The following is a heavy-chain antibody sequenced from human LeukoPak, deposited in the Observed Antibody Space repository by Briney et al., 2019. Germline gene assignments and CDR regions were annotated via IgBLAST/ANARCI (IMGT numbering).Heavy chain of an antibody. CDR3: ATNQDYGGNSDAFDI. CDR1: GFTFSDYY. J-gene: IGHJ3*02. CDR2: ISSSGSTI. D-gene: IGHD4-23*01. Sequence: GGSLRLSCAASGFTFSDYYMSWIRQAPGKGLEWVSYISSSGSTIYYADSVKGRFTISRDNAKNSLYLQMNSLRAEDTAVYYCATNQDYGGNSDAFDIWGQGTMVTVSS. V-gene: IGHV3-11*04.